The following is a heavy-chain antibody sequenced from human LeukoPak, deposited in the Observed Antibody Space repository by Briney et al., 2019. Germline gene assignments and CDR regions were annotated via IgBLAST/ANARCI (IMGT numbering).Heavy chain of an antibody. V-gene: IGHV4-30-4*07. CDR1: GDSVGSGTYS. Sequence: SETLSLTCAVSGDSVGSGTYSWSWIRQPPGRGLEWLGFMYYSGNTYYNPSLKSRITISVDASKTQLSLKLSSVTAADTAVYYCARARITMVRGVGNWFDPWGQGTLVTVSS. D-gene: IGHD3-10*01. CDR3: ARARITMVRGVGNWFDP. J-gene: IGHJ5*02. CDR2: MYYSGNT.